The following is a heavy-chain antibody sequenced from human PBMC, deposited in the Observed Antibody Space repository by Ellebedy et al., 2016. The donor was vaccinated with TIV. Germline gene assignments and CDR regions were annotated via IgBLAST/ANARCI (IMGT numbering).Heavy chain of an antibody. J-gene: IGHJ6*02. V-gene: IGHV1-8*01. CDR3: ATITGTTGYGMDV. CDR2: MNPSSDNS. Sequence: AASVKVSCKASGYTFTSYDINWVRQATGQGLEWMGWMNPSSDNSDYAPKFEGRLTMTRDTSISTAYMELSSLRSEDTAVYYCATITGTTGYGMDVWGQGTTVTVSS. D-gene: IGHD1-7*01. CDR1: GYTFTSYD.